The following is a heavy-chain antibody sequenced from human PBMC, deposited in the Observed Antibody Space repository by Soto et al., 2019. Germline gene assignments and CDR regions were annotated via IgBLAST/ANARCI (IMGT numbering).Heavy chain of an antibody. V-gene: IGHV1-18*01. CDR3: ARGGFMVRGVILPLDY. CDR2: TSAYNGNT. CDR1: GYTFTSYG. Sequence: GASVKVSCKASGYTFTSYGISWVRQAPGQGLEWMGWTSAYNGNTNYAQKLQGRVTMTTDTSTSTAYMELRSLRSDDTAVYYCARGGFMVRGVILPLDYWGQGTLVTVSS. J-gene: IGHJ4*02. D-gene: IGHD3-10*01.